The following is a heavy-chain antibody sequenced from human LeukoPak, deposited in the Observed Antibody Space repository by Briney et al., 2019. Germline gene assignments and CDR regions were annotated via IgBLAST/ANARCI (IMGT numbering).Heavy chain of an antibody. CDR3: ARDEYYDILTGYYKV. CDR1: GFTFSSYG. D-gene: IGHD3-9*01. J-gene: IGHJ4*02. Sequence: PGGSLRLSCAVSGFTFSSYGMHWVRQAPGKGLEWVAVIWYDGSNKYYADSVKGRFTISRDNSKNTLYLQMNSLRAEDTAVYYCARDEYYDILTGYYKVWGQGTLVTVSS. CDR2: IWYDGSNK. V-gene: IGHV3-33*01.